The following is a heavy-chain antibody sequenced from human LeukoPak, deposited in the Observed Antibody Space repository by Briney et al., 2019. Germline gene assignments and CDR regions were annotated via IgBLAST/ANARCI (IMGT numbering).Heavy chain of an antibody. CDR1: GGSISSYY. J-gene: IGHJ3*01. CDR2: IIYTGST. D-gene: IGHD3-22*01. CDR3: ARSAHYYYDSASDGVAFDV. Sequence: PSETLSLTCTVSGGSISSYYWSWIRQPPGKGLEWIGNIIYTGSTKYNPSLKSRVTISVDTSKNQFSLKLSSVTAADTAMYYCARSAHYYYDSASDGVAFDVWGQGTLVTVSS. V-gene: IGHV4-59*01.